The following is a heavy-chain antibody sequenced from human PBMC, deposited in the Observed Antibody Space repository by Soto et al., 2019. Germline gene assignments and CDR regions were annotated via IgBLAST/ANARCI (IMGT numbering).Heavy chain of an antibody. Sequence: ASVKVSCKASGSTFSSYAISWVRQAPGQGLEWMGGIIPIFGTANYAQKFQGRVTITADESTSTAYMELSSLRSEDTAVYYCARVAVTGSNYYYYGMDVWGQGTTVTVSS. V-gene: IGHV1-69*13. CDR1: GSTFSSYA. CDR2: IIPIFGTA. D-gene: IGHD2-15*01. CDR3: ARVAVTGSNYYYYGMDV. J-gene: IGHJ6*02.